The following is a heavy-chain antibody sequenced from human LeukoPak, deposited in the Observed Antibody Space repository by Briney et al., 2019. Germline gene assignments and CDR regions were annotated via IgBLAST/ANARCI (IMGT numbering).Heavy chain of an antibody. V-gene: IGHV3-23*01. Sequence: PGGSLRLSCVASEFTFNNYAMNWVRQAPGKGLEWVAAVSGSGGSTYHADSVRGRFTISRDNSKNTLYLQMSSLRVEDTAVYHCAKGLSASGRFNAIDIWGQGTMVTVSS. CDR3: AKGLSASGRFNAIDI. CDR2: VSGSGGST. J-gene: IGHJ3*02. D-gene: IGHD3-3*01. CDR1: EFTFNNYA.